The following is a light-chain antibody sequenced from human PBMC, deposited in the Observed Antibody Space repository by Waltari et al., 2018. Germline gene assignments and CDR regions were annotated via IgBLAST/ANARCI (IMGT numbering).Light chain of an antibody. V-gene: IGKV3-11*01. CDR1: QSVSIY. CDR2: DAS. Sequence: ETVLTQSPATLSLSPGERAALSCRASQSVSIYLAWYQQKPGQPPRLLIYDASTRATGIPARFSGSVSGTDFTLTISSLEPEDFAVYYCQQHSSWPQVTFGPGTKVNIK. J-gene: IGKJ3*01. CDR3: QQHSSWPQVT.